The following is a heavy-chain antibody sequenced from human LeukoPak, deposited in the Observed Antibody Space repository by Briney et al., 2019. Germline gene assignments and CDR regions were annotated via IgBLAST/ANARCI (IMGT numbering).Heavy chain of an antibody. CDR1: GLTFSGYW. V-gene: IGHV3-74*01. D-gene: IGHD3-10*01. CDR2: IKSDGSST. J-gene: IGHJ4*02. CDR3: ARHLWFGELSSLDY. Sequence: GGSLRLSCAASGLTFSGYWMHWVRQAPGKGLVWVSRIKSDGSSTTYVDSVKGRFTISRDNAKNSLYLQMNSLRGEDTAVYYCARHLWFGELSSLDYWGQGTLVTVSS.